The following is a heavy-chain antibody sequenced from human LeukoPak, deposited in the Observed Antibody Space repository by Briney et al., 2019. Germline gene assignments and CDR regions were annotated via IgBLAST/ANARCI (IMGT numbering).Heavy chain of an antibody. CDR1: GFTFSTYA. J-gene: IGHJ3*02. CDR3: ARGGSYLSAFDI. V-gene: IGHV3-23*01. CDR2: ISGSGGST. Sequence: GGSLRLSCVASGFTFSTYAMSWVRQAPGKGLEWVSTISGSGGSTYYADSVKGRFTISRDNSKNTLYLQMNSLRAEDTAVYYCARGGSYLSAFDIWGQGTMVTVSS. D-gene: IGHD1-26*01.